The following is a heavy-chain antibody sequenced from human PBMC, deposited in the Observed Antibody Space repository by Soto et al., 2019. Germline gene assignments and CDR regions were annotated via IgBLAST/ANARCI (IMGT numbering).Heavy chain of an antibody. D-gene: IGHD2-15*01. CDR1: GFTFSTYA. V-gene: IGHV3-23*01. CDR2: IGAIEGDTT. CDR3: AKGYCGGGRCYALDNWFDS. Sequence: EVQLLESGGGLVQPGGSLRLCWAASGFTFSTYAMTWVRQAPGKGPEWVSRIGAIEGDTTHYADSVKGRFTISRDNANNTLYLQMNSLRVEDTAIYYCAKGYCGGGRCYALDNWFDSWGQGTRVTVSS. J-gene: IGHJ5*01.